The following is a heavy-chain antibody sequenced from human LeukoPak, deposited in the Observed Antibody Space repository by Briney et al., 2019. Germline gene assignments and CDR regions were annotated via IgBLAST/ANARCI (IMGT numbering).Heavy chain of an antibody. CDR2: IYYSGST. CDR3: ARAPPYDSSGYYRHRYYYYMDV. J-gene: IGHJ6*03. D-gene: IGHD3-22*01. CDR1: GGSISSYY. V-gene: IGHV4-59*01. Sequence: SETLSLTCTVSGGSISSYYWSWIRQPPGKGLEWIGYIYYSGSTNYNPSLKSRVTISVDTSKNQFSLKLSSVTAADTAVYYCARAPPYDSSGYYRHRYYYYMDVWGKGTTVTVSS.